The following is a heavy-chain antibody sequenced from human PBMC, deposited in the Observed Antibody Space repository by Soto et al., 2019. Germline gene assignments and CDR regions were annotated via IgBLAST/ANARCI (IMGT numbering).Heavy chain of an antibody. Sequence: EVQLLESGGGLVQPGGSLRLSCAASGFTFSSYAMSWVRQAPGKGLEWVSAISGSGGSTYYADSGKGRFTISRDNSNNTLYLQMNSLRADDTAVYYCAKAVDTAMVHFDYWGQGTLVTVSS. V-gene: IGHV3-23*01. CDR1: GFTFSSYA. J-gene: IGHJ4*02. D-gene: IGHD5-18*01. CDR3: AKAVDTAMVHFDY. CDR2: ISGSGGST.